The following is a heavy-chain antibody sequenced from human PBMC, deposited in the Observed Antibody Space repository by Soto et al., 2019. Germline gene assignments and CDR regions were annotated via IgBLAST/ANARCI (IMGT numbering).Heavy chain of an antibody. D-gene: IGHD2-2*01. CDR2: IYYSGST. Sequence: PSETLSLTCTVSGGSISSGGYYWSWIRQHPGKGLEWVGYIYYSGSTYYNPSLKSRVTISVDTSKNQFSLKLSSVTAADTAVYYCARGGIVVVPAASRGIFQHWGQGTLVTVSS. V-gene: IGHV4-31*03. J-gene: IGHJ1*01. CDR1: GGSISSGGYY. CDR3: ARGGIVVVPAASRGIFQH.